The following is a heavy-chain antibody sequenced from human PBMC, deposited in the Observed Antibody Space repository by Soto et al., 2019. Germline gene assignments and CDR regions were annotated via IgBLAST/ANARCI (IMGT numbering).Heavy chain of an antibody. CDR3: VGGGVEPPNPHAFDY. J-gene: IGHJ4*02. CDR2: TRNKANSYTT. D-gene: IGHD3-16*01. CDR1: GFTFSDHY. Sequence: AGGSLRLSCAASGFTFSDHYMDWVRQAPGKGLEWVGRTRNKANSYTTEYAASVKGRFTISRDDSKNSLYLQMNSLKTEDTAVFFFVGGGVEPPNPHAFDYWGREPLVTVS. V-gene: IGHV3-72*01.